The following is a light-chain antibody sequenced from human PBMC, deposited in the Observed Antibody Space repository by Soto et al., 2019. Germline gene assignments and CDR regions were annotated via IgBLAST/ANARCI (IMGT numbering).Light chain of an antibody. CDR2: DAS. CDR1: QSVSSSY. Sequence: EIVLTQSPATLSLSPGERATLSCRASQSVSSSYLAWYQQRPGQLPRLLIYDASTRATGIPARFSGSGSGTEFTLTISSLQSEDFAVYYCQHYNNWPLTWTFGQGTKVDIK. V-gene: IGKV3-15*01. CDR3: QHYNNWPLTWT. J-gene: IGKJ1*01.